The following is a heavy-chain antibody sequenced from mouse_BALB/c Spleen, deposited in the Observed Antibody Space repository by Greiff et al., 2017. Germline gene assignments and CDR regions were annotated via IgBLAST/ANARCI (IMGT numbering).Heavy chain of an antibody. V-gene: IGHV5-17*02. CDR3: ARSGTAYAMDY. CDR2: ISSGSSTI. J-gene: IGHJ4*01. Sequence: EVKLVESGGGLVQPGGSRKLSCAASGFTFSSFGMHWVRQAPEKGLEWVAYISSGSSTIYYAHTVKGRFTISRDNPKTTLFLQMTSLRSEDTAMYYCARSGTAYAMDYWGQGTSVTVSS. D-gene: IGHD1-2*01. CDR1: GFTFSSFG.